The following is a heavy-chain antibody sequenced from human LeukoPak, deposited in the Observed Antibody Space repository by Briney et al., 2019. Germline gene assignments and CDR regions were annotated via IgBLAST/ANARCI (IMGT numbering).Heavy chain of an antibody. Sequence: PGGSLRLSCAASGFTFISYAMSWVRQAPGKGLERVSAISGSGGSTYYADSVKGRFTISRDNSKNTLYLQLNSLRAEDTAVYYCAKGPRPLFRGAVAGTFAYWGQGTLVTVSS. CDR1: GFTFISYA. CDR2: ISGSGGST. D-gene: IGHD6-19*01. CDR3: AKGPRPLFRGAVAGTFAY. V-gene: IGHV3-23*01. J-gene: IGHJ4*02.